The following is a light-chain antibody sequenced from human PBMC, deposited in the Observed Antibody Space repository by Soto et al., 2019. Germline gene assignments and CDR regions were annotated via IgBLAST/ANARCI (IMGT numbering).Light chain of an antibody. J-gene: IGLJ1*01. CDR3: CSYASSSLYV. CDR2: EVS. CDR1: SSDVGSYNL. Sequence: LTQPASVSGSPGQSITISCTGTSSDVGSYNLVSWYQQHPGKAPKLMIYEVSKRPSGVSNRFSGSKSGNTASLTISGLQAEDEADYYCCSYASSSLYVFGTGTKVTVL. V-gene: IGLV2-23*02.